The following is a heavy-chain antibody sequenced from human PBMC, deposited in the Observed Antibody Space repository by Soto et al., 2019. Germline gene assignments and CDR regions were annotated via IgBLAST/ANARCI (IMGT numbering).Heavy chain of an antibody. V-gene: IGHV4-34*01. Sequence: SETLSLTCAVYGGSFSGYYWSWIRQPPGKGLEWIGEINHSGSTNYNPSLKSRVTISVDTSKNQFSLKLSSVTAADTAVYYCASGKCGMDVWGQGTTVTVSS. CDR1: GGSFSGYY. J-gene: IGHJ6*02. CDR3: ASGKCGMDV. CDR2: INHSGST.